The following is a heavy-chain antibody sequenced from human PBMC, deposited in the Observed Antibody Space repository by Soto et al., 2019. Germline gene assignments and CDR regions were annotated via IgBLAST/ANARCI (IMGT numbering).Heavy chain of an antibody. CDR1: GFTFSSYA. V-gene: IGHV3-30-3*01. CDR3: ARAGGYDFGRYYYYGMDV. D-gene: IGHD3-3*01. CDR2: ISYDGSNK. J-gene: IGHJ6*02. Sequence: GGSLRLSCAASGFTFSSYAMHWVRQAPGKGLEWVAVISYDGSNKHYADSVKGRFTISRDNSKNTLYLQMNSLRAEDTAVYYCARAGGYDFGRYYYYGMDVWGQGTTVTVSS.